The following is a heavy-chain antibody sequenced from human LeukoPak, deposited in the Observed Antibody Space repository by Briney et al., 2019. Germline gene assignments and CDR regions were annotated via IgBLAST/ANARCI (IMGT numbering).Heavy chain of an antibody. CDR2: ISSSGSTI. CDR3: ARASYVRGLSWFDP. Sequence: GGSLRLSCAASGFIFGNYSMNWVRQAPGKGLEWVSYISSSGSTIYYADSVKGRFTISRDNAKNSLYLQMNSLRAEDTAVYYSARASYVRGLSWFDPWGQGTLVTVSS. J-gene: IGHJ5*02. V-gene: IGHV3-48*01. D-gene: IGHD2/OR15-2a*01. CDR1: GFIFGNYS.